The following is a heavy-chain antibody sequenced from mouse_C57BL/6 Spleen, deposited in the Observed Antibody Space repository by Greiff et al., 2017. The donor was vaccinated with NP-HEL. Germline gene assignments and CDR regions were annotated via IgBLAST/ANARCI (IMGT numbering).Heavy chain of an antibody. V-gene: IGHV5-17*01. CDR2: ISSGSSTI. Sequence: EVHLVESGGGLVKPGGSLKLSCAASGFTFSDYGMHWVRQAPEKGLEWVAYISSGSSTIYYADTVKGRFTISRDNAKNTLFLQMTSLRSEDTAMYYFARNDYSYFDYWGQGTTLTVSS. J-gene: IGHJ2*01. D-gene: IGHD2-4*01. CDR1: GFTFSDYG. CDR3: ARNDYSYFDY.